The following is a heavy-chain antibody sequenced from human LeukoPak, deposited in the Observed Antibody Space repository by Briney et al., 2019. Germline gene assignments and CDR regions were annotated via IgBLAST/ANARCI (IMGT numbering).Heavy chain of an antibody. CDR1: GGSISSNNYY. V-gene: IGHV4-39*07. J-gene: IGHJ5*02. CDR2: VSHSGST. CDR3: AREGLDYGGTLNWFDP. Sequence: SETLSLTCTVSGGSISSNNYYWGWIRQPPGKGLEWIGSVSHSGSTYYNPSLKSRVTISIGTSRNQFSLEVTSVTVADTAIYYCAREGLDYGGTLNWFDPWGQGTLVTVSS. D-gene: IGHD4-23*01.